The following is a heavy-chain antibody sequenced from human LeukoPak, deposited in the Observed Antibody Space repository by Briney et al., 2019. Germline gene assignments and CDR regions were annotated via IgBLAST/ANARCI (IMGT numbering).Heavy chain of an antibody. J-gene: IGHJ4*02. Sequence: SETLSLTCTVSGGSISSYYWSWIRQPPGKGLEWIGYIYYSGSTNYNPSLKSRVTMSVDTSKNQFSLKLSSVTAADTAVYYCARLKYYYDSSVYFDYWGQGTLVTVSS. CDR2: IYYSGST. V-gene: IGHV4-59*12. CDR3: ARLKYYYDSSVYFDY. D-gene: IGHD3-22*01. CDR1: GGSISSYY.